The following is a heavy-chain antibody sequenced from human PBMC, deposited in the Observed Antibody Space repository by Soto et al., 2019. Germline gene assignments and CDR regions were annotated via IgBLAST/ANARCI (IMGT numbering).Heavy chain of an antibody. Sequence: GESLKISCKGSGYSFTSYWIGWVRQMPGKGLEWMGIIYPGDSDTRYSPSFQGQVTTSADKSISTAYLQWSSLKASDTAMYYCARYRGLLLWFGELSADGMDVWGQGTTVTVSS. V-gene: IGHV5-51*01. CDR1: GYSFTSYW. CDR3: ARYRGLLLWFGELSADGMDV. D-gene: IGHD3-10*01. CDR2: IYPGDSDT. J-gene: IGHJ6*02.